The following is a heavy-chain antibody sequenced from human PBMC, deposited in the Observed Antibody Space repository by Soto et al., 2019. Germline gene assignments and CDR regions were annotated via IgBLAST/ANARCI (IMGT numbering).Heavy chain of an antibody. V-gene: IGHV3-49*03. CDR2: IRSKPYGGTT. D-gene: IGHD5-12*01. CDR1: GFTFGDYG. CDR3: VRAAGYSGHDYVYYYTMDV. J-gene: IGHJ6*02. Sequence: GGSLRLSCTASGFTFGDYGLNWFRQAPGKGLEWVGFIRSKPYGGTTAYAASVKGSFTISRDDSKSIAYLQMNSLRDEDTAVYYCVRAAGYSGHDYVYYYTMDVWGQGTTVTVSS.